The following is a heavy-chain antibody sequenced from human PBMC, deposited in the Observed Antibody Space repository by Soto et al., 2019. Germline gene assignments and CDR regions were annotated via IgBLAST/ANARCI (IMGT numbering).Heavy chain of an antibody. CDR3: APGDRLLTIYDY. CDR2: FYHTGSS. CDR1: GDSVNSGDAY. Sequence: SETLSLTCSVSGDSVNSGDAYWSWIRQPPGRGLEWLGYFYHTGSSGYNPSLKGRVTISLDPPKNKFSLRLTSVTTADTAVYFCAPGDRLLTIYDYWGQGTHVTVSS. D-gene: IGHD3-16*01. V-gene: IGHV4-61*08. J-gene: IGHJ4*02.